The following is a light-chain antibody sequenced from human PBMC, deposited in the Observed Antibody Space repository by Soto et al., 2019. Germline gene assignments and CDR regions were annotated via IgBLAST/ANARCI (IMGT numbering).Light chain of an antibody. CDR2: GVS. J-gene: IGKJ1*01. CDR1: HSVSSAN. V-gene: IGKV3-20*01. Sequence: IVFTHCPCTLSLSTGERARLSCRASHSVSSANFAWYQQKPGQAPRLLIYGVSSRATGIPDRFSGSGSGTVFTLTINILEPDDFAVYYCHQYGNLPQTFGQGTKVDIK. CDR3: HQYGNLPQT.